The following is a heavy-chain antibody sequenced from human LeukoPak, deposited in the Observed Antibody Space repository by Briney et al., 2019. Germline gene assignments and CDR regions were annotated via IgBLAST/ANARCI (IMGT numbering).Heavy chain of an antibody. CDR3: ARGGGMGHYYYYMDV. CDR1: GGSFSGYY. V-gene: IGHV4-34*01. J-gene: IGHJ6*03. CDR2: INHSGST. Sequence: SETLSLTCAVYGGSFSGYYWSWIRQPPGKGLEWIGEINHSGSTNYNPSLKSRVTISVDTSKNQFSLKLSSVTAADTAVYSCARGGGMGHYYYYMDVWGKGTTVTISS. D-gene: IGHD5-24*01.